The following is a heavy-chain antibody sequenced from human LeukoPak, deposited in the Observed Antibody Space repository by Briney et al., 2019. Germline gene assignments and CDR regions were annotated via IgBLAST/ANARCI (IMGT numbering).Heavy chain of an antibody. Sequence: SETLPLTCTVSGGSISSYYWSWIRQPPGKGLEWIGYIYYSGSTNYNPSLKSRVTISVDTSKNQFSLKLSSVTAADTAVYYCARVQRGYFDYWGQGTLVTVSS. CDR3: ARVQRGYFDY. D-gene: IGHD6-25*01. CDR1: GGSISSYY. V-gene: IGHV4-59*01. CDR2: IYYSGST. J-gene: IGHJ4*02.